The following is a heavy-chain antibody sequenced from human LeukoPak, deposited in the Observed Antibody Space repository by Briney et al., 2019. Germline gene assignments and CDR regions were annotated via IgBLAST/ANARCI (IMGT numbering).Heavy chain of an antibody. Sequence: GGSLRLSCAASGFTFSSYGMTWVRQAPGKGLEWVSYISSSSSTIYYADSVKGRFTISRDNAKNSLYLQLNSLRAEDTAVYYCAKESHDYDILTGYPNFDYWGQGTLVTVSS. D-gene: IGHD3-9*01. V-gene: IGHV3-48*01. CDR3: AKESHDYDILTGYPNFDY. CDR1: GFTFSSYG. J-gene: IGHJ4*02. CDR2: ISSSSSTI.